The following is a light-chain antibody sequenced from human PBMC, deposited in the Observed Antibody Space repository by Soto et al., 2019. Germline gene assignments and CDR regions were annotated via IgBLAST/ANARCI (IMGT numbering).Light chain of an antibody. J-gene: IGLJ1*01. Sequence: QSALTQPASVSGSPGQSITISCTGTSSDIGDYTHVSWYQQHPGKAPRLLIYGVRNRPPGISSRFSGFKSGLTASLTISGLQAEDEADYYCSSFTTNRLYVFGPGTKLTVL. CDR2: GVR. CDR1: SSDIGDYTH. CDR3: SSFTTNRLYV. V-gene: IGLV2-14*01.